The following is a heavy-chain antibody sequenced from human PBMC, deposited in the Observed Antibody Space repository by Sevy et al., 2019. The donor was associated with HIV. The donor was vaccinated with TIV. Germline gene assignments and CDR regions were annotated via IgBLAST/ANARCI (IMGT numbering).Heavy chain of an antibody. CDR3: ARAPGDEDEILTGYYGVDP. V-gene: IGHV4-31*03. J-gene: IGHJ5*02. Sequence: SETLSLTCTVSGGSISSGGYYWSWIRQHPGKGLVWIGYIYYSGNTYYNPSLKSRVTISVDTSKNQFSLKLSSVTAADTAVYYCARAPGDEDEILTGYYGVDPWGQGTLVTVSS. CDR1: GGSISSGGYY. D-gene: IGHD3-9*01. CDR2: IYYSGNT.